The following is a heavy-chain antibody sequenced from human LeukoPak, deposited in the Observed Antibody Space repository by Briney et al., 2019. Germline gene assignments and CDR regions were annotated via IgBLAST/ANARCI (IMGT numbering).Heavy chain of an antibody. CDR1: GFSIRSSW. Sequence: GGSLRLSCAVSGFSIRSSWMSWVRQAPGKGLEWVADMNEDGSVTWYADSVKGRFTVSRDNAKNSVDLQMSSLRAEDTAVYYCARDPAWGAIDYWGQGTLVTVSS. CDR2: MNEDGSVT. V-gene: IGHV3-7*01. J-gene: IGHJ4*02. D-gene: IGHD7-27*01. CDR3: ARDPAWGAIDY.